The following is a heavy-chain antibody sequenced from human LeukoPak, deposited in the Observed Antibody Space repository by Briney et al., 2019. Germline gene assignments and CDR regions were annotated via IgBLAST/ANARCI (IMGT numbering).Heavy chain of an antibody. CDR3: ARQTSYYYYMDV. D-gene: IGHD1-7*01. V-gene: IGHV4-39*01. J-gene: IGHJ6*03. CDR2: IYYGGST. Sequence: SETLSLTCTVSGGSISSSSYYWGWIRQPPGKGQEWIGSIYYGGSTYYNPSLKSRVTISVDTSKNQFSLKLSSVTAADTAVYYCARQTSYYYYMDVWGKGTTVTVSS. CDR1: GGSISSSSYY.